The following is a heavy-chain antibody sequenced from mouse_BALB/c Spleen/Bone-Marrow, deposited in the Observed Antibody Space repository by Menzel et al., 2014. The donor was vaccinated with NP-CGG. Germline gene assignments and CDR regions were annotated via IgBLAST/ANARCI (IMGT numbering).Heavy chain of an antibody. CDR2: INPDSRTI. J-gene: IGHJ3*01. CDR3: QRLGYYEGFAY. V-gene: IGHV4-1*02. CDR1: GFDFSRYW. Sequence: EVKLVESGGGLVQPGGSLKLSCAASGFDFSRYWMSWVRQAPGKGLQWIGGINPDSRTINYAPSLKDKFIISRDNAKNTLYLQMSKVRSEDTALYYCQRLGYYEGFAYWGQGTLVTVSA. D-gene: IGHD2-3*01.